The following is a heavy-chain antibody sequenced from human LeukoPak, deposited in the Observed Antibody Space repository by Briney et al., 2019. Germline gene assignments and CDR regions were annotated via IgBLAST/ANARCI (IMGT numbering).Heavy chain of an antibody. V-gene: IGHV1-69*04. CDR1: GGTFSSNA. J-gene: IGHJ4*02. CDR3: ARSYCCGDCYDAFDY. CDR2: IIPILGIA. D-gene: IGHD2-21*02. Sequence: SVKVSCKASGGTFSSNAISWGRQAPGQGLEWVGRIIPILGIANYSQKFQGRVTITADKSTSTTYKELSSLRSEDTAVYYCARSYCCGDCYDAFDYWGQGTLVTVSS.